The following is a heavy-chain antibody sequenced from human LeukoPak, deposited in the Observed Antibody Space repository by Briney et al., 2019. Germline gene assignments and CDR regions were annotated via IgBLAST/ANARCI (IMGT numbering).Heavy chain of an antibody. J-gene: IGHJ4*02. CDR1: GGSFSGYY. D-gene: IGHD5-18*01. Sequence: SETLSLTCAVYGGSFSGYYWSWIRQPPGKGLEWIGEINHSGSTNYNPSLKSRVTISVDTSKNQFSLKLSSVTAADTAVYYCARTWDTAMVIPYYFDYWGQGTLVTVSS. V-gene: IGHV4-34*01. CDR2: INHSGST. CDR3: ARTWDTAMVIPYYFDY.